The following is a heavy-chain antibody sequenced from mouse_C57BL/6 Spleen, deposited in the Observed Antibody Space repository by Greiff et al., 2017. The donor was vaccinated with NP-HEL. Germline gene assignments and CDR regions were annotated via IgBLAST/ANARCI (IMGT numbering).Heavy chain of an antibody. Sequence: EVQVVESGGGLVKPGGSLKLSCAASGFTFSDYGMHWVRQAPEKGLEWVAYISSGSSTIYYADTVKGRFTIFRDNAKNTLFLQMTSLRSEDTAMYYCARMEDGYYDYFDYWGQGTTLTVSS. V-gene: IGHV5-17*01. J-gene: IGHJ2*01. D-gene: IGHD2-3*01. CDR1: GFTFSDYG. CDR2: ISSGSSTI. CDR3: ARMEDGYYDYFDY.